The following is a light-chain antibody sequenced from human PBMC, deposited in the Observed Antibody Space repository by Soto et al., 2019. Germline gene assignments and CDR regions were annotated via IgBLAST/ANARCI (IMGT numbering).Light chain of an antibody. Sequence: QSELTQPPSVSEAPRQRVTISCSGSSSNIGNNAVNWYQQLPGKAPKLLIYYDDLLPSGVSDRFSGSKSGTSASLAISGRQSEEEADYYCAAWDDSLNGPVFGGGTKLTVL. CDR2: YDD. CDR3: AAWDDSLNGPV. CDR1: SSNIGNNA. J-gene: IGLJ3*02. V-gene: IGLV1-36*01.